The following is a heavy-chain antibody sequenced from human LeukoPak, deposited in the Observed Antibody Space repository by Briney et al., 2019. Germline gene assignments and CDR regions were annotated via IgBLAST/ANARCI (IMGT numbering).Heavy chain of an antibody. J-gene: IGHJ4*02. CDR3: ARDRPDYGAERFAY. Sequence: GGSLRLSCAASGFTFSNYDMHWVRQPTGKGLEWVSGIGTAGDTYYPDSVKGRFTISRENAKNSLYLRMNSLRVEDTAVYYCARDRPDYGAERFAYWGQGTLVTVSS. D-gene: IGHD4-17*01. V-gene: IGHV3-13*04. CDR1: GFTFSNYD. CDR2: IGTAGDT.